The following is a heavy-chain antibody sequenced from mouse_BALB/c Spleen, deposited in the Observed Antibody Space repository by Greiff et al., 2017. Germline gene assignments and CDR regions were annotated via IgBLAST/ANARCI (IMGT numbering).Heavy chain of an antibody. J-gene: IGHJ2*01. Sequence: EVQVVESGGGLVQPGGSRKLSCAASGFTFSSFGMHWVRQAPEKGLEWVAYISSGSSTIYYADTVKGRFTISRDNPKNTLFLQMTSLRSEDTAMYYCARSTMITIDYWGQGTTLTVSS. CDR1: GFTFSSFG. V-gene: IGHV5-17*02. CDR2: ISSGSSTI. CDR3: ARSTMITIDY. D-gene: IGHD2-4*01.